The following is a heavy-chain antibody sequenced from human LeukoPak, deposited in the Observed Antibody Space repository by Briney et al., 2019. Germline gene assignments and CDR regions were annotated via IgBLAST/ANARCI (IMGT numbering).Heavy chain of an antibody. V-gene: IGHV3-33*01. CDR3: ARDQGMATVDY. Sequence: PGRFLRLSCAASGFTFSSYGMHWVRQAPGKGLEWVAVIWYDGSNKYYADSVKGRFTISRDNSKNTMYLQMNSLRAGDTAVYYCARDQGMATVDYWGQGTLVTVSS. CDR2: IWYDGSNK. D-gene: IGHD5-24*01. CDR1: GFTFSSYG. J-gene: IGHJ4*02.